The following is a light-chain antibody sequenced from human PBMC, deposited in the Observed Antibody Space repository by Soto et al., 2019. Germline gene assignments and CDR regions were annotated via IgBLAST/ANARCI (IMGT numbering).Light chain of an antibody. CDR2: DVT. CDR3: QQYGGSPPGYV. J-gene: IGKJ2*01. Sequence: EVVLTQSPGTLSLSPGERATLSCRASESVSASYLAWYQQKPGQSPRLLIYDVTSRAAGIPDRFSGTGSGTDFTPTINSLEPADFAVYYCQQYGGSPPGYVFGQGTKLEIK. V-gene: IGKV3-20*01. CDR1: ESVSASY.